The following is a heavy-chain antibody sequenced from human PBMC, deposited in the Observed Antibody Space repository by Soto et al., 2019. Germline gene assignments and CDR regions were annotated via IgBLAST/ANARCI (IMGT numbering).Heavy chain of an antibody. V-gene: IGHV3-30-3*01. CDR2: ISYDGSNK. Sequence: GGSLRLSCAASGSTFSSYAMHWVRQAPGKGLEWVTVISYDGSNKYYADSVKGRFTISRDNYKNTLYLQMNSLRAEDQALYYCAREQGSSSWYYYYRTDALGQGTTVTVS. CDR1: GSTFSSYA. D-gene: IGHD6-13*01. J-gene: IGHJ6*02. CDR3: AREQGSSSWYYYYRTDA.